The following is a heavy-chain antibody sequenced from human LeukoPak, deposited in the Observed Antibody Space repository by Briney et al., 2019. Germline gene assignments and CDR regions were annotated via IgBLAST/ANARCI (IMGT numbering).Heavy chain of an antibody. J-gene: IGHJ4*02. CDR3: SRASNSYYGYFDY. CDR2: IAYGGSNK. CDR1: GFTFSSYV. V-gene: IGHV3-30*03. Sequence: GGSLRLSCAASGFTFSSYVMYWVRQAPGKGLEWVAVIAYGGSNKYYADSVKGRFTISRDNSKKTVYLQMNSLRAEDTAVYYCSRASNSYYGYFDYWGQGTLVTVSS. D-gene: IGHD2/OR15-2a*01.